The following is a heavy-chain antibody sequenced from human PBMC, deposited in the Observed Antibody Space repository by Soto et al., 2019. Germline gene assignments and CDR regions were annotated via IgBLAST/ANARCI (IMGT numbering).Heavy chain of an antibody. J-gene: IGHJ6*02. Sequence: PPVTLCLTCTFSGGSISGYCLSWIRQPPGKGLEWIGYIYYSGSTNYNPSLKSRVTISVDTSKNQFSLKLTSVTAADTAVYYCARGEDAFFYYGLDVWGQGITVNVSS. V-gene: IGHV4-59*01. CDR2: IYYSGST. CDR1: GGSISGYC. CDR3: ARGEDAFFYYGLDV.